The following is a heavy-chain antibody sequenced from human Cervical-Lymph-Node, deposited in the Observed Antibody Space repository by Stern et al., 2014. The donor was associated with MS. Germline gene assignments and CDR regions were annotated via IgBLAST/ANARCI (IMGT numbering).Heavy chain of an antibody. CDR2: IYPGDSDA. Sequence: EVQLVESGAEVKKRGESLKISCKGSGYSFTSYWIGWVRQMPGKGLEWIGIIYPGDSDATYSPTFQGQVTISADKSISTAYLQWSSLKASDTAIYYCTRRLCNGGRCYLAFDYWGQGTLVTVAS. CDR3: TRRLCNGGRCYLAFDY. J-gene: IGHJ4*02. V-gene: IGHV5-51*01. CDR1: GYSFTSYW. D-gene: IGHD2-15*01.